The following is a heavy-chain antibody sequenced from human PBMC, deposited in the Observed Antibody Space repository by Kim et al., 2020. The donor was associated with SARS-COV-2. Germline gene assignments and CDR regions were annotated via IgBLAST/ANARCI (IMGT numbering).Heavy chain of an antibody. V-gene: IGHV4-34*01. D-gene: IGHD5-18*01. J-gene: IGHJ4*02. Sequence: SETLSLTCAVYGGSFSGYYWSWIRQPPGKGLEWIGEINHSGSTNYNPSLKSRVTISVDTSKNQFSLKLSSVTAADTAVYYCARARIQLWTNPYEYWGQGTLVTVSS. CDR2: INHSGST. CDR3: ARARIQLWTNPYEY. CDR1: GGSFSGYY.